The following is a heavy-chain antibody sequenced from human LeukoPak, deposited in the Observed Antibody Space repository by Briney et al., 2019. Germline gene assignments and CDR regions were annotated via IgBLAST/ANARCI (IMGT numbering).Heavy chain of an antibody. CDR3: ARDLISPNYGSGSYYLYYYYYGMDV. D-gene: IGHD3-10*01. J-gene: IGHJ6*04. Sequence: ASVTVSCKASGGTFSSYAISWVRQAPGQRLEWMGGIIPIFGTANYAQKFQGRVTITADKSTSTAYMELSSLRSEDTAVYYCARDLISPNYGSGSYYLYYYYYGMDVWGKGTTVTVSS. CDR2: IIPIFGTA. CDR1: GGTFSSYA. V-gene: IGHV1-69*06.